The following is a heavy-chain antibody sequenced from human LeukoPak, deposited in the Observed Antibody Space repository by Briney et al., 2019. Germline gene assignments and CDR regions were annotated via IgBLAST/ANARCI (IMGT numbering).Heavy chain of an antibody. CDR2: VHLNGAT. V-gene: IGHV4-4*02. J-gene: IGHJ4*02. CDR1: GXSIITTNW. Sequence: SETLSLTCAVSGXSIITTNWWSWARQPPGKELEWIGDVHLNGATNYNPSLESRVSMSIDKSKNHLSLELSSVTAADTAMYYCTRESGAFSPFGFWGQGTLVTVSS. CDR3: TRESGAFSPFGF. D-gene: IGHD1-26*01.